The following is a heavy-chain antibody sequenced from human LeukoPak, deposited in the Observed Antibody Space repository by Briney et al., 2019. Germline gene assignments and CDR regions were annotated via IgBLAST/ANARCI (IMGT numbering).Heavy chain of an antibody. D-gene: IGHD3-3*01. Sequence: LRLSCAASGFTFSSYGMHWVRQAPGKGLEWVAVISYDGSNKYYADSVKGRFTISRDNSKNTLYLQMNSLRAEDTAVYYCAKDSQDYDFWSGSPSDWGQGTLVTVSS. CDR2: ISYDGSNK. CDR3: AKDSQDYDFWSGSPSD. V-gene: IGHV3-30*18. J-gene: IGHJ4*02. CDR1: GFTFSSYG.